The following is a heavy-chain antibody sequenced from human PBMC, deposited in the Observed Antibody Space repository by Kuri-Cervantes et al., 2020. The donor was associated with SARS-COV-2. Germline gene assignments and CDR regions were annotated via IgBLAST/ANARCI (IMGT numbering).Heavy chain of an antibody. D-gene: IGHD3-22*01. V-gene: IGHV3-66*01. CDR2: IYSGGST. J-gene: IGHJ3*02. CDR3: ARDRTDYYDSSGYHDAFDI. CDR1: GFTFSNAW. Sequence: GESLKISCAASGFTFSNAWMSWVRQAPGKGLEWVSVIYSGGSTYYADSVKGRFTISRDNSKNTLYLQMNSLRAEDTAVYYCARDRTDYYDSSGYHDAFDIWGQGTMVTVSS.